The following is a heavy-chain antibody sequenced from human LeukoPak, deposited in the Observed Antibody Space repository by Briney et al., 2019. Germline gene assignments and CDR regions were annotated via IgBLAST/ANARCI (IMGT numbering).Heavy chain of an antibody. D-gene: IGHD3-22*01. CDR3: ARDLTDYYDSSGYLPDY. CDR2: INPNSGGT. V-gene: IGHV1-2*02. J-gene: IGHJ4*02. CDR1: GYTFTGYY. Sequence: ASVKVSCKASGYTFTGYYMHWVRQAPGQGLEWMGWINPNSGGTNYAQKFQGRVTMTRDTSISTAYMELSRLRSDDTAVYYCARDLTDYYDSSGYLPDYWGQGTQVTVSS.